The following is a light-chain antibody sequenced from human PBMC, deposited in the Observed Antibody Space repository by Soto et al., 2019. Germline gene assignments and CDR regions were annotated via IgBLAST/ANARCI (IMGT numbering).Light chain of an antibody. CDR1: QSISSW. J-gene: IGKJ1*01. V-gene: IGKV1-5*01. Sequence: NQMTQSPSALSASVGDRATITCRASQSISSWLAWYQQKPGKAPKLLIYDASTLQSGVPSRYSGSGSGTEFTLTISNLQPDDFATYYCQQYESYSPWTFGQGTKV. CDR3: QQYESYSPWT. CDR2: DAS.